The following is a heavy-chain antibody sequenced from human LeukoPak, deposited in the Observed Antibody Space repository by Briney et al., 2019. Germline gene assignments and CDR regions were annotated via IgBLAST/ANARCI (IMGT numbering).Heavy chain of an antibody. J-gene: IGHJ4*02. V-gene: IGHV1-18*04. CDR3: ARGSTSGSYYHHY. CDR2: ISAYNANT. Sequence: ASVKVSCKASGYTFTAYYIHWVRQAPGQGLEWMGWISAYNANTNYAQKFQGRVIMTTDTSTSTAHMELRSLRSDDTAVYYCARGSTSGSYYHHYWGQGTLVTVSS. D-gene: IGHD3-10*01. CDR1: GYTFTAYY.